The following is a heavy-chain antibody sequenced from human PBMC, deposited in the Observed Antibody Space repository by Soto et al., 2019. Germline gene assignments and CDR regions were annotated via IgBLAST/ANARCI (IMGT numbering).Heavy chain of an antibody. Sequence: PWETLSLTCTVSRGSITTPNYYWGWIRQPPGKGLEWIGSIYYSGRTYYNPSLNSRVTMSLDTSKNQFSLSLSSVTAADTAVYYCADTYYDVLSGYHDAFDVWGRGTTVTVSS. CDR3: ADTYYDVLSGYHDAFDV. D-gene: IGHD3-3*01. CDR2: IYYSGRT. CDR1: RGSITTPNYY. V-gene: IGHV4-39*01. J-gene: IGHJ3*01.